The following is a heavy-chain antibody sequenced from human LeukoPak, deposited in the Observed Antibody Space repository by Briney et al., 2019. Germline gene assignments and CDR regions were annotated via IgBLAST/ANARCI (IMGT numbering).Heavy chain of an antibody. D-gene: IGHD3-10*01. V-gene: IGHV3-30*04. CDR3: ARDPPGEVDAPAIYGSGPS. CDR2: ISYDGSNT. Sequence: AGGSLRLSCAASGFTFSTYAMHWVRQAPGKGLEWVAVISYDGSNTYYADSVKGRFTISRDNAKNSLYLQMNSLRAEDTAVYYCARDPPGEVDAPAIYGSGPSWGQGTLVTVSS. J-gene: IGHJ4*02. CDR1: GFTFSTYA.